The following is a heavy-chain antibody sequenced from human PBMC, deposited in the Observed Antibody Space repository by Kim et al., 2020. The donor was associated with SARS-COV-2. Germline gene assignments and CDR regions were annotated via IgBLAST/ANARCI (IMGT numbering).Heavy chain of an antibody. Sequence: SETLSLTCTVSGGSISSGDYYWSWIRQPPGKGLEWIGYIYYSGSTYYNPSLKSRVTISVDTSKNQFSLKLSSVTAADTAVYYCARGGMDWNYVYNWFDPWGQGTLVTVSS. J-gene: IGHJ5*02. CDR3: ARGGMDWNYVYNWFDP. CDR2: IYYSGST. V-gene: IGHV4-30-4*01. CDR1: GGSISSGDYY. D-gene: IGHD1-7*01.